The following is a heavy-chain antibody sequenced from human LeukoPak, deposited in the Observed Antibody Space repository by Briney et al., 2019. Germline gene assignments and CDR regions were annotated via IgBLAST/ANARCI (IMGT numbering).Heavy chain of an antibody. D-gene: IGHD3-22*01. Sequence: GGSLRLSCAASGFTFSSYTMSWVRQAPGKGLEWVSTITTSDGNTYYADSVKGRFTVSRDNSKNTLFLQMNSLRDEDTAVYYCARDRGYYDSSGYYVWGQGTLVTVSS. V-gene: IGHV3-23*01. CDR2: ITTSDGNT. CDR1: GFTFSSYT. CDR3: ARDRGYYDSSGYYV. J-gene: IGHJ4*02.